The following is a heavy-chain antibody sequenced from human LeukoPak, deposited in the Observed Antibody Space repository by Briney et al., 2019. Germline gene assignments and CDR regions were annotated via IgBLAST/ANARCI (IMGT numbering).Heavy chain of an antibody. D-gene: IGHD5-24*01. Sequence: ASVKVSCKASGYTFTSYGISWVRQAPGQGLEWMGWISAYNGNTNYAQKLQGRVTMTTDTSTSTAYMELRSLRSDDTAVYYRARDPSRDGYNSGYFDYWGQGTLVTVSS. CDR3: ARDPSRDGYNSGYFDY. J-gene: IGHJ4*02. CDR2: ISAYNGNT. CDR1: GYTFTSYG. V-gene: IGHV1-18*01.